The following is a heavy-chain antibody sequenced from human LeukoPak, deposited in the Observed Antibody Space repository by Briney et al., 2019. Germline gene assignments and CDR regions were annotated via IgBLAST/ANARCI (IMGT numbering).Heavy chain of an antibody. CDR2: INHSEST. D-gene: IGHD1-1*01. CDR3: ARGYNWNDGNWFDP. V-gene: IGHV4-34*01. J-gene: IGHJ5*02. Sequence: PSETLSLTCVVYGGSFSGYYWSWIRQPPGKGLEWIGEINHSESTNYSPSLKSRVTISLDTSKNQFSLKLSSVTDADAAVYYCARGYNWNDGNWFDPWGQGTLVTVSS. CDR1: GGSFSGYY.